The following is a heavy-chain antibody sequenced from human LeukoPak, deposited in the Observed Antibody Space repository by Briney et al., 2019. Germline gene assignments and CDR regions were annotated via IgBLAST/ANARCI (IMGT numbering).Heavy chain of an antibody. V-gene: IGHV3-21*01. J-gene: IGHJ1*01. CDR2: IIISSNYI. CDR1: GFTFSSYT. D-gene: IGHD3-22*01. Sequence: GGSLRLSCAASGFTFSSYTMNWVRQAPGKGLEWVSSIIISSNYIYYADSVKGRFTISRDNAKNSLYLQMNSLRAEDTAVYYCARDFHYYDSGGYYYSPYFQHWGQGTLVTVSS. CDR3: ARDFHYYDSGGYYYSPYFQH.